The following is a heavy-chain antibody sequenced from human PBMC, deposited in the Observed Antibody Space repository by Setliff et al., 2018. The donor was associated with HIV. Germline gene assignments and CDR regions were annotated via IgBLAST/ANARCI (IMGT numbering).Heavy chain of an antibody. J-gene: IGHJ6*03. V-gene: IGHV4-31*03. CDR1: GGSISNGGYY. D-gene: IGHD6-13*01. CDR3: ARGVVGRYSTTLHYYYYMDV. Sequence: SETLSLTCTVSGGSISNGGYYWSWIRQHPGKGLEWIGYIYYSGSTYYNPSFKRRLSISVDTSKNQFSLKLSSVTAADTAVYYCARGVVGRYSTTLHYYYYMDVWGKGTTVTVSS. CDR2: IYYSGST.